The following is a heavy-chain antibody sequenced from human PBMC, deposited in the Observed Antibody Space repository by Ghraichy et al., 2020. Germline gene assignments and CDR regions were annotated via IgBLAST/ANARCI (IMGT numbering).Heavy chain of an antibody. Sequence: GGPRLSCAASGFTFSSYAMSWVRQAPGKGLEWVSSISGSGGSTYYADSVKGRFTTSRDNSKNTLYLQMNSLRAEDTAVYYCAKSSFCSGGSSSCSYYYYMDVWGRGTTVTVSS. CDR3: AKSSFCSGGSSSCSYYYYMDV. CDR1: GFTFSSYA. V-gene: IGHV3-23*01. CDR2: ISGSGGST. J-gene: IGHJ6*03. D-gene: IGHD2-15*01.